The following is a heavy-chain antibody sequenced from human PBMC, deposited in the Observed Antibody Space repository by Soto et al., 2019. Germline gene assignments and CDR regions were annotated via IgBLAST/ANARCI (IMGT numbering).Heavy chain of an antibody. CDR3: AKGSGGSCYSPSDC. D-gene: IGHD2-15*01. CDR2: IIGSGDNT. V-gene: IGHV3-23*01. CDR1: GFTFSTYA. Sequence: VGSLRLSCAASGFTFSTYAMSWVRQAPGKGLEWVSAIIGSGDNTYYTASVKGRFTTSRDNSKSTLYLQMNSLRAEDTAIYYCAKGSGGSCYSPSDCWGQGTLVTVPS. J-gene: IGHJ4*02.